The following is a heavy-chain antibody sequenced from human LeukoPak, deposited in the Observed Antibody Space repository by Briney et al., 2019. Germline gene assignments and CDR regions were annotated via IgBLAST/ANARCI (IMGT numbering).Heavy chain of an antibody. CDR2: QTSGGIS. CDR3: AKRGGGFDFDY. J-gene: IGHJ4*02. V-gene: IGHV3-23*01. Sequence: GGSLRLSCAASGFAFSDYVMTWVRQAPGKGLEWVSSQTSGGISYYADSVKGRFTISRDNSKNTLYLQTNSLRAEDTAVYYCAKRGGGFDFDYWGQGTLVTVSS. CDR1: GFAFSDYV. D-gene: IGHD1-26*01.